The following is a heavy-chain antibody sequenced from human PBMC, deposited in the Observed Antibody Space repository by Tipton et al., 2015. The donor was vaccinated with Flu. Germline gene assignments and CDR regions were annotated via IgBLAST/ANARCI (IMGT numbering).Heavy chain of an antibody. J-gene: IGHJ4*02. CDR1: GYSFTNYW. D-gene: IGHD3-10*01. CDR2: IYPGDSDT. V-gene: IGHV5-51*01. CDR3: ARARAPRYYGSGSYGCVGY. Sequence: QLVQSGAEVKKPGESLKISCKGSGYSFTNYWIGWVRQMPGKGLEWMGIIYPGDSDTRYSPSFQGQVTISADKSISTAYLQWSSLKASDTAMYYCARARAPRYYGSGSYGCVGYWGQGTLVTVSS.